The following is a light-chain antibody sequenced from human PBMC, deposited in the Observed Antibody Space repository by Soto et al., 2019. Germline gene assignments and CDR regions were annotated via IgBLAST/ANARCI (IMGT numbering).Light chain of an antibody. CDR3: SSFAGSNNLFV. CDR1: SSDVGGYNY. CDR2: EVS. Sequence: QSALTQPPSASGSPGQSVTISCTGTSSDVGGYNYVSWYQQHPGKAPKFMIYEVSKRPSGVPDRFSGSKSGNTASLTVSGLQAEGEADYYCSSFAGSNNLFVFGTGTKLTVL. J-gene: IGLJ1*01. V-gene: IGLV2-8*01.